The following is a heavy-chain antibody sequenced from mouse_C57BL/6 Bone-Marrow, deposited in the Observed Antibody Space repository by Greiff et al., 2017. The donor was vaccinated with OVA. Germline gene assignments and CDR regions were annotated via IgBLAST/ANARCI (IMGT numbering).Heavy chain of an antibody. CDR1: GYTFTSYW. CDR2: IDPSDSYT. V-gene: IGHV1-50*01. Sequence: QVQLQQPGAELVKPGASVKLSCKASGYTFTSYWMQWVKQRPGQGLEWIGEIDPSDSYTNYNQKFKGKATLTVDTSSSTAYMQLSSLTSEDSAVYCCARRENYWGQGTTLTVSS. CDR3: ARRENY. J-gene: IGHJ2*01.